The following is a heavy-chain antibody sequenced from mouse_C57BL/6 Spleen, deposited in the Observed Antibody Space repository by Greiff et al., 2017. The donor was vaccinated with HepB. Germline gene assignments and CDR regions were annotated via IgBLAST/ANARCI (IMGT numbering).Heavy chain of an antibody. CDR3: ASGVVFAY. CDR2: ISYDGSN. Sequence: EVHLVESGPGLVKPSQSLSLTCSVTGYSITSGYYWNWIRQFPGNKLEWMGYISYDGSNNYNPSLKNRISITRDTSKNQFFLKLNSVTTEDTATYYCASGVVFAYWGQGTLVTVSA. V-gene: IGHV3-6*01. J-gene: IGHJ3*01. CDR1: GYSITSGYY.